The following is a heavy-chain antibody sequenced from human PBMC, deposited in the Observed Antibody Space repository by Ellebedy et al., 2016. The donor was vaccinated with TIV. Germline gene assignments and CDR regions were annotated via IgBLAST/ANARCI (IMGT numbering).Heavy chain of an antibody. J-gene: IGHJ5*02. D-gene: IGHD3-16*01. CDR1: GFTFSNDW. CDR2: INPDGSEK. CDR3: ARDLNWGTT. Sequence: GESLKISXAASGFTFSNDWMTWVRQAPGKGLEWVANINPDGSEKYCVGSVEGRFSISRDNAKNSLYLQMTSLRAEDTALSYCARDLNWGTTWGQGTLVTVSS. V-gene: IGHV3-7*01.